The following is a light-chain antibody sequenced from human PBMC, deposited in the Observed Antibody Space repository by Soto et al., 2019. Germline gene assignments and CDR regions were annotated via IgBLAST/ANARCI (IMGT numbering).Light chain of an antibody. J-gene: IGKJ1*01. CDR3: QHYNNRPT. V-gene: IGKV3-15*01. CDR2: GAS. CDR1: QSVSSN. Sequence: EIVMTQSPATLSVSPGDRATLSCRASQSVSSNLAWYQQKPGQAPRFLIYGASSRATGIPARFSGSGSGTEFTLTISRLQAEYFAYYYCQHYNNRPTFGQGTKVEIK.